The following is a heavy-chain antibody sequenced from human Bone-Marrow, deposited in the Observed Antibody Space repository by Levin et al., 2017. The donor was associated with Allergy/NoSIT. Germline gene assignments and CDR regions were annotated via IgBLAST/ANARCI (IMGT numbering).Heavy chain of an antibody. CDR2: IGTADDT. CDR3: TRGHRYSLCFEEAFNF. CDR1: GFTFSSYD. D-gene: IGHD3-10*02. J-gene: IGHJ3*01. Sequence: GGSLRLSCGGSGFTFSSYDIHWVRQVTGKGLEWVSAIGTADDTYYAGSVKGRFTISRENAKNSVYLQMSSLRVGDTAIYYCTRGHRYSLCFEEAFNFWGQGTMVTVSS. V-gene: IGHV3-13*01.